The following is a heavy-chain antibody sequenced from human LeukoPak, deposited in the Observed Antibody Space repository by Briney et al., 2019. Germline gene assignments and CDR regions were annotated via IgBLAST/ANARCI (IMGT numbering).Heavy chain of an antibody. CDR2: ICPGDSDT. CDR1: GYSFTSYW. D-gene: IGHD5-18*01. CDR3: ARTFSPVDTAMDVNFDY. J-gene: IGHJ4*02. V-gene: IGHV5-51*01. Sequence: HGESLKISCKSSGYSFTSYWIGWVRQMPGKGLEWMGIICPGDSDTRYSPSFQGQVTISADKSISTAYLQWSTLKASDTAMYYCARTFSPVDTAMDVNFDYWGQGTLVTVSS.